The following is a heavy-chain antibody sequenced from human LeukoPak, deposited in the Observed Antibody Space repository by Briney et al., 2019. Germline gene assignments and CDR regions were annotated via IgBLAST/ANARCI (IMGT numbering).Heavy chain of an antibody. D-gene: IGHD1-26*01. CDR3: ARDNAGLVKHLDAFDL. CDR2: IWNDGSNT. J-gene: IGHJ3*01. CDR1: GFISSDYG. Sequence: GGSLRLSCAASGFISSDYGMHWVRQAPGKGLEWVAVIWNDGSNTYYGDSVKGLFTISRDNSKNTLYLQMNSLRAEDTAVYYCARDNAGLVKHLDAFDLWGQGTMVTV. V-gene: IGHV3-33*08.